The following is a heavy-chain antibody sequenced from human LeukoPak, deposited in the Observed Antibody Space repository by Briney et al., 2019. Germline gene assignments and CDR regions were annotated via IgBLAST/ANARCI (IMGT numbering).Heavy chain of an antibody. Sequence: GRSLRLSCAASGYTFSSYALHWVRQAPGKGLEWVAVISYDDGSNKYYADSVKGRFTISRDNSKNTLYLQMNSLRTEDTAVYYCARESGGNTPYYFDYWGQGTLVTVSS. V-gene: IGHV3-30*04. J-gene: IGHJ4*02. CDR1: GYTFSSYA. CDR3: ARESGGNTPYYFDY. D-gene: IGHD2-2*02. CDR2: ISYDDGSNK.